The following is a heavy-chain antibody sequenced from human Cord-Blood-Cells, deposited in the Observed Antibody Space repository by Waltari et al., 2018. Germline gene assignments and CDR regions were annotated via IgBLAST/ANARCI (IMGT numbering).Heavy chain of an antibody. V-gene: IGHV3-21*01. CDR2: ISSSSSYI. CDR3: ATSIQTYYYDSSGYSPFDY. CDR1: FSSYS. Sequence: FSSYSMNWVRQAPGKGLEWVSSISSSSSYIYYADSVKGRFTISRDNAKNSLYLQMNSLRAEDTAVYYCATSIQTYYYDSSGYSPFDYWGQGTLVTVSS. D-gene: IGHD3-22*01. J-gene: IGHJ4*02.